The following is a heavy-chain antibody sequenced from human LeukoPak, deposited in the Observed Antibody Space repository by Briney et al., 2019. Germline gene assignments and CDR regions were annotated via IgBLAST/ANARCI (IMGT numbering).Heavy chain of an antibody. J-gene: IGHJ4*02. V-gene: IGHV3-33*01. CDR2: IWYDGSNK. D-gene: IGHD6-13*01. CDR1: GFTFSTYG. CDR3: ARDGGRDSTYWYYY. Sequence: PGRSLRLSCAASGFTFSTYGMHWVRQAPGKGLEWVAVIWYDGSNKYYADSVKGRFTISRDNGENSLYLQMNSLRDVDTAVYYCARDGGRDSTYWYYYWGQGTLVTVSS.